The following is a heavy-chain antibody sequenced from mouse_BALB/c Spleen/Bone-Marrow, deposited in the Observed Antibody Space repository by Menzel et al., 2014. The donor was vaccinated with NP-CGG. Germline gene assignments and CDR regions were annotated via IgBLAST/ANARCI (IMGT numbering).Heavy chain of an antibody. CDR3: ARGSYYEGAMDY. V-gene: IGHV2-9*02. J-gene: IGHJ4*01. CDR1: GFSLTSYG. D-gene: IGHD1-1*01. CDR2: IWAGGST. Sequence: VHLVESGPGLVAPSQSLSITCTVSGFSLTSYGVHWVRQTPGKVLEWLGVIWAGGSTNYNSALMSRLSISKDNSKSQVFLKMNSLQTDDTAMYYCARGSYYEGAMDYWGQGTSVTVSS.